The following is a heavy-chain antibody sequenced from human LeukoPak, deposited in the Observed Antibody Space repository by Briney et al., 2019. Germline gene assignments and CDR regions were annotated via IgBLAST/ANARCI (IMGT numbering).Heavy chain of an antibody. D-gene: IGHD5-24*01. V-gene: IGHV4-39*01. CDR1: GGSISSSSYY. CDR2: IYYSGST. CDR3: ARRSSVEMATAHWYFDL. J-gene: IGHJ2*01. Sequence: SSETLSLTCTVSGGSISSSSYYWGWIRQPPGKGLEWIGSIYYSGSTYYNPSLKSRVTISVDTSKNQFSLKLSSVTAADTAVYYRARRSSVEMATAHWYFDLWGRGTLVTVSS.